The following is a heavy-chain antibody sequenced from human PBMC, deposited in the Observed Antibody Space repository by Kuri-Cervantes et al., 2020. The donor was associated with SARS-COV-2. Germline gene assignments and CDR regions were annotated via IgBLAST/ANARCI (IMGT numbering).Heavy chain of an antibody. Sequence: GGSLRLSCAASGFTFSSYAMHWVRQAPGKGLEWVAVISYDGSNKYYADSVTGRFTISRDNSKNTLYLQMNSLRAEDTAVYYCARGDYGDYGDYWGQGTLVTVSS. CDR2: ISYDGSNK. V-gene: IGHV3-30-3*01. CDR3: ARGDYGDYGDY. J-gene: IGHJ4*02. CDR1: GFTFSSYA. D-gene: IGHD4-17*01.